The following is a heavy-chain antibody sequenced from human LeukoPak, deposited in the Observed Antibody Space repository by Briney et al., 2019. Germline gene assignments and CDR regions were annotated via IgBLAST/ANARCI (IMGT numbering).Heavy chain of an antibody. J-gene: IGHJ4*02. Sequence: SETLSLTCTVSGGSISSSSYYWGWIRQPPGKGLEWIGSIYYSGSTYYNPSLKSRVTISVDTSKNQFSLKLSSVTAADTAVYYCASFIAAAGSHDYWGQGTLVTVSS. CDR1: GGSISSSSYY. V-gene: IGHV4-39*07. CDR3: ASFIAAAGSHDY. CDR2: IYYSGST. D-gene: IGHD6-13*01.